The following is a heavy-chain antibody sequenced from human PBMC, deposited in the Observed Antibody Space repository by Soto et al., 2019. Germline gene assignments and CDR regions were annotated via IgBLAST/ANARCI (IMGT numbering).Heavy chain of an antibody. V-gene: IGHV1-18*01. D-gene: IGHD2-2*01. CDR2: ISTYNSNT. CDR1: GYTFTSYG. Sequence: ASVKVSCKASGYTFTSYGISWVRQAPGQGLEWMGWISTYNSNTNNAKKIQGRITMTKDKYTSTTYKEKRSLKSNNTVVYYCARAVGYCSSTSCRDPYYFDYWGQGTLVTVSS. J-gene: IGHJ4*02. CDR3: ARAVGYCSSTSCRDPYYFDY.